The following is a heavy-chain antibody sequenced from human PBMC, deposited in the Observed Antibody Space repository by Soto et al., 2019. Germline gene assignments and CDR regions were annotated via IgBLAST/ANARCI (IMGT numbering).Heavy chain of an antibody. Sequence: PSETLSLTCTVSGGSISGYYWSWIRQPPGKGLQWIGYIYYSGSTNYNPSLKSRVTISVDTSKNQFSLKLSSVTAAGTAVYYCARHLTTVTTPDYWGQGTLVTVSS. CDR3: ARHLTTVTTPDY. V-gene: IGHV4-59*08. CDR1: GGSISGYY. J-gene: IGHJ4*02. D-gene: IGHD4-17*01. CDR2: IYYSGST.